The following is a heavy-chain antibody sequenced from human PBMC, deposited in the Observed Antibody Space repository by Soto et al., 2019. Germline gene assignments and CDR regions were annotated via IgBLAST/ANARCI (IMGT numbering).Heavy chain of an antibody. J-gene: IGHJ3*02. Sequence: SQTLSLTCAISGDSVSSNSAAWNWIRQSPSRGLEWLGRTYYRSKWYNDYAVSVKSRITINPDTSKNQFSLQLNSVPPEDTAVYYCARWETSSGWNAFDIWGQGTMVTVSS. CDR1: GDSVSSNSAA. CDR3: ARWETSSGWNAFDI. CDR2: TYYRSKWYN. V-gene: IGHV6-1*01. D-gene: IGHD6-19*01.